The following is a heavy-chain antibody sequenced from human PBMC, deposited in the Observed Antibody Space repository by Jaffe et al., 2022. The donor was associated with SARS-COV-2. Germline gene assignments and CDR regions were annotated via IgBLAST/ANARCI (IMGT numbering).Heavy chain of an antibody. D-gene: IGHD3-22*01. CDR2: ISAYNANT. Sequence: QVQLVQSGTGVKKPGASVKVSCKASGYTFTNYGISWVRQAPGQGLEWMGWISAYNANTNYAQKLQGRVTMTTDTSTSTAYMELRSLRSDDTAVYFCAREDSSGYYFDYWGQGTLVTVSS. J-gene: IGHJ4*02. CDR3: AREDSSGYYFDY. V-gene: IGHV1-18*04. CDR1: GYTFTNYG.